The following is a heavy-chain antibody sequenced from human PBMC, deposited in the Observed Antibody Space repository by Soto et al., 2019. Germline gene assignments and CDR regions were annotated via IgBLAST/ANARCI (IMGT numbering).Heavy chain of an antibody. CDR1: GFTFSSYW. V-gene: IGHV3-7*05. Sequence: GGSLRLSCAASGFTFSSYWMSWVRQAPGKGLEWVANIKQDGSEKYYVDSVKGRFTISRDNAKNSLYLQMNSLRAEDTAVYYCARERGYSGYDFKYYYYGMDVWGQGTTVTVSS. J-gene: IGHJ6*02. D-gene: IGHD5-12*01. CDR2: IKQDGSEK. CDR3: ARERGYSGYDFKYYYYGMDV.